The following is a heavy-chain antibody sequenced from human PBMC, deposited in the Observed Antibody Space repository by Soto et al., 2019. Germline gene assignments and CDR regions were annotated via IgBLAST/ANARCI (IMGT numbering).Heavy chain of an antibody. CDR1: GYSFTSYW. J-gene: IGHJ6*03. CDR3: ARQAAYYYYYMDV. CDR2: IYPGDSDT. V-gene: IGHV5-51*01. Sequence: GESLKISCKGSGYSFTSYWISWVRQMPGKGLEWMGIIYPGDSDTRYSPSFQGQVTISADKSISTAYLQWSSLKASDTAMYYCARQAAYYYYYMDVWGKGTTVTVSS.